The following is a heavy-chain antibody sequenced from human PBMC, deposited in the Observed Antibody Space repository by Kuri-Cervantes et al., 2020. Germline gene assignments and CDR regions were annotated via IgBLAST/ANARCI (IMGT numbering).Heavy chain of an antibody. CDR1: GYTFTSYG. V-gene: IGHV1-3*01. D-gene: IGHD2-2*01. CDR3: ARDAGRFRYHLDY. CDR2: INAGNGNT. J-gene: IGHJ4*02. Sequence: ASVKVSCKASGYTFTSYGISWVRQAPGQRLEWMGWINAGNGNTKYSQKFQGRVTITRDTSASTAYMELSSLRSEDTAVYYCARDAGRFRYHLDYWGQGTLVTVSS.